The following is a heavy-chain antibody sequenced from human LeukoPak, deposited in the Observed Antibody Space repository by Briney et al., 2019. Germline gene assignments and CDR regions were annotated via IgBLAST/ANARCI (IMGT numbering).Heavy chain of an antibody. V-gene: IGHV1-69*06. J-gene: IGHJ3*02. Sequence: ASVKVSCTASGGTFSSYAISWVRQAPGQGLEWMGGIIPIFGTANYAQKFQGRVTITADKSTSTAYMELSSLRAEDTALYYCAKDGLRWDTSGAFDIWGQGTMVTVSS. CDR2: IIPIFGTA. D-gene: IGHD1-26*01. CDR3: AKDGLRWDTSGAFDI. CDR1: GGTFSSYA.